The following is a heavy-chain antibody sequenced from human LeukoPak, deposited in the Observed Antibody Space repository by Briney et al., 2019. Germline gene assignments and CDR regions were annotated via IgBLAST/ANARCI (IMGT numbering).Heavy chain of an antibody. D-gene: IGHD5-18*01. CDR3: AKDGYSYGDPYYFDY. V-gene: IGHV3-23*01. CDR1: GFTFNSYA. J-gene: IGHJ4*02. CDR2: ISGSGGST. Sequence: PGGSLRLSCAASGFTFNSYAMSWVRQAPGKGLEWVSAISGSGGSTYYADSVKGRFTISRDNSKNTLYLQMNSLRAEDAAVYYCAKDGYSYGDPYYFDYWGQGTLVTVSS.